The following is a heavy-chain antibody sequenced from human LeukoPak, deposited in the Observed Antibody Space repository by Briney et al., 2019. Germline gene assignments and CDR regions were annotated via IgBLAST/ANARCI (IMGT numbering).Heavy chain of an antibody. J-gene: IGHJ3*02. CDR3: ARHCCSGPAKRVFDI. D-gene: IGHD2-15*01. CDR1: GGSIISSDYH. Sequence: KPSETLSLTCTVSGGSIISSDYHWGWVRQPPGKGLEWIGTISYSGNTDYNPSHRSRVTISVDTSNNQFSLRLGSVTAADTAVYHCARHCCSGPAKRVFDIWGQGTMVTVSS. V-gene: IGHV4-39*01. CDR2: ISYSGNT.